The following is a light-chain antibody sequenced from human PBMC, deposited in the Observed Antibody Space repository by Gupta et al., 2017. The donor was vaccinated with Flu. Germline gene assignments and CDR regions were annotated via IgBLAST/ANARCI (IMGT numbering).Light chain of an antibody. V-gene: IGKV4-1*01. J-gene: IGKJ2*03. CDR1: QNVLYNSYNRNY. CDR3: QQYYSPPYS. Sequence: NGKSSQNVLYNSYNRNYLAWYQQKPGQPPKVLIYWASTRESGVPYRCVGCGSETDFTLTISSLQAYDVAFYYCQQYYSPPYSFGQGTKLEIK. CDR2: WAS.